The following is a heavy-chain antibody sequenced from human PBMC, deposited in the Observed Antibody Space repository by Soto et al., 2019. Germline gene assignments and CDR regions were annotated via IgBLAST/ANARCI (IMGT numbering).Heavy chain of an antibody. Sequence: EEQLVESGGGLVQPGGSLRLSGAASGFTFSSYWMHWVRQAPGKGLVWVSRINPGGSITAYADSVKGRFTISRDNAKNTLYLQMNSLRGDDTAVYYCARVPTGKYGVWNYLGQGTLVTVSS. J-gene: IGHJ4*02. CDR2: INPGGSIT. CDR3: ARVPTGKYGVWNY. D-gene: IGHD2-8*01. V-gene: IGHV3-74*01. CDR1: GFTFSSYW.